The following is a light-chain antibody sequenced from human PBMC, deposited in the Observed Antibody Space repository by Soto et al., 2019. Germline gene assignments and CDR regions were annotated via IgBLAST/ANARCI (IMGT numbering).Light chain of an antibody. CDR2: GAS. CDR3: QHYGNSRA. J-gene: IGKJ1*01. CDR1: QTVSSNS. V-gene: IGKV3-20*01. Sequence: EIEMTQSPGTLSLSPGQRATLSCKASQTVSSNSLAWYQQKPGQAPRLLIFGASSRATGIPDRFSGSGSGTYFSLTINRLEPEDFAVYYCQHYGNSRAFGQGTKVEIK.